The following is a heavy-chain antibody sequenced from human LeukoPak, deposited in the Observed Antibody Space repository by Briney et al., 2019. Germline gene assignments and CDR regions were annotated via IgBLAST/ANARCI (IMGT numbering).Heavy chain of an antibody. CDR2: IYTSGST. CDR1: GDSITGFY. Sequence: PSETLSLTCSVSGDSITGFYWSWLRQPAGKGLEWIGRIYTSGSTNYNPSLKSRVTMSVDTSKNQFSLKLSSVTAADTAVYYCARAVGSGSFQTYYYYMDVWSKGTTVTISS. V-gene: IGHV4-4*07. D-gene: IGHD3-10*01. J-gene: IGHJ6*03. CDR3: ARAVGSGSFQTYYYYMDV.